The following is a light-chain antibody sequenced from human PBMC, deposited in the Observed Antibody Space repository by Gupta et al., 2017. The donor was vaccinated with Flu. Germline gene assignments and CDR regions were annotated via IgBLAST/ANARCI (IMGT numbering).Light chain of an antibody. Sequence: VTISCTGSSSNIGAGYDVHWYQQLPGTAPKLLIYANRNRPSGVPDLFSGSKSGTSASLAITGLQAEDEADYYCQSFDSSLSGYVFGTATKVTVL. J-gene: IGLJ1*01. V-gene: IGLV1-40*01. CDR1: SSNIGAGYD. CDR3: QSFDSSLSGYV. CDR2: ANR.